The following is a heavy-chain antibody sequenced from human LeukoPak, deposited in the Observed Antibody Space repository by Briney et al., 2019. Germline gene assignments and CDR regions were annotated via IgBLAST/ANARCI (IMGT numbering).Heavy chain of an antibody. V-gene: IGHV4-4*07. CDR2: IYTSGST. D-gene: IGHD6-13*01. CDR3: ASLASIAAAGYYYYYYMDV. Sequence: SETLSLTCTVSGGSISSYYWSWIRQPAGKGLEWIGRIYTSGSTNYNPSLKSRVTMSVDTPKNQFSLKLSSVTAADTAVYYCASLASIAAAGYYYYYYMDVWGKGTTVTVSS. CDR1: GGSISSYY. J-gene: IGHJ6*03.